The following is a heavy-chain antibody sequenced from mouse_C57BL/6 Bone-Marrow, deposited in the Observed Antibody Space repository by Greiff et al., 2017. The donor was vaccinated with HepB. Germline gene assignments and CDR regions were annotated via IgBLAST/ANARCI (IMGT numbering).Heavy chain of an antibody. CDR1: GFTFSSYT. D-gene: IGHD2-5*01. J-gene: IGHJ2*01. CDR2: ISGGGGNT. V-gene: IGHV5-9*01. CDR3: ARRGNSNCPHFDY. Sequence: EVQLVESGGGLVKPGGSLKLSCAASGFTFSSYTMSWVRQTPEKRLEWVATISGGGGNTYYPDSVKGRFTISRDNAKNTLYLQMSSLRSEDTALYYCARRGNSNCPHFDYWGQGTTLTVSS.